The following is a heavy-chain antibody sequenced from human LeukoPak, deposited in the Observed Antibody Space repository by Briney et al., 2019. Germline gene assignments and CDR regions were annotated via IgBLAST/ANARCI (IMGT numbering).Heavy chain of an antibody. D-gene: IGHD4-17*01. V-gene: IGHV3-9*01. CDR3: AKGNGDYYYYGMDV. CDR1: GFTFDDYA. Sequence: GRSLRLSCAASGFTFDDYAMHWVRQAPGKGLEWVSGISWNSGSIVYADSVKGRFTISRDNAKNSLYLQMNSLRAEDTALYYCAKGNGDYYYYGMDVWGQGTTVTVSS. CDR2: ISWNSGSI. J-gene: IGHJ6*02.